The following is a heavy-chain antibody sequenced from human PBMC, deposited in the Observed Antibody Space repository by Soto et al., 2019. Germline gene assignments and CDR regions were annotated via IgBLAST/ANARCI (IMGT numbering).Heavy chain of an antibody. V-gene: IGHV3-30*18. CDR3: TKDHSTNGWGFDY. J-gene: IGHJ4*02. D-gene: IGHD2-8*01. Sequence: QVQLAESGGGVVQPGRSLRLSCEASGFIFSDCGMQWVRQAPGKGLEWVGGISYDGIKKYYADSMKGRFTITRDNSKNMVYLQLPTRRVDDTAVYYFTKDHSTNGWGFDYWGQGALVTVSS. CDR2: ISYDGIKK. CDR1: GFIFSDCG.